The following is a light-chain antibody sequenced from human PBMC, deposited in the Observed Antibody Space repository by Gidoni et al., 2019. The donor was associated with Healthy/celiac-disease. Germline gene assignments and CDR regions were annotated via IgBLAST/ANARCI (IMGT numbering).Light chain of an antibody. J-gene: IGKJ2*01. Sequence: EIVMTQSPATLFVSPGERATLSCRGSQSVSSNLAWYQQKPGQAPRLLIYGASTRATGIPARFSGSGSGTEFTLTISSLQSEDFAVYYCQQYNNWPPGTFGQGTKLEIK. CDR3: QQYNNWPPGT. V-gene: IGKV3-15*01. CDR1: QSVSSN. CDR2: GAS.